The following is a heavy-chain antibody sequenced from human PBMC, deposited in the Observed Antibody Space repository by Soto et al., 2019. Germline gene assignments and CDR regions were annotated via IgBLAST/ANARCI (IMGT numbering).Heavy chain of an antibody. Sequence: PSETLSLTCAVYGGSFSGYYWSWIRQPPGKGLEWIGEINHSGSTNYNPSLKSRVTISVDTSKNQFSLKLSSVTAADTAVYYCARGIRYGDHFDYWGQGTLVTVSS. V-gene: IGHV4-34*01. CDR3: ARGIRYGDHFDY. D-gene: IGHD4-17*01. J-gene: IGHJ4*02. CDR2: INHSGST. CDR1: GGSFSGYY.